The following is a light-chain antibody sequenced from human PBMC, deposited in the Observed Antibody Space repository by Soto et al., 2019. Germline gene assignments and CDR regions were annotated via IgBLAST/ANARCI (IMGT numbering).Light chain of an antibody. J-gene: IGKJ1*01. CDR3: QQYGSSPWT. CDR2: GPS. CDR1: QSVSD. V-gene: IGKV3-20*01. Sequence: EIVLTQSPGTLSLSPGERATLSCRASQSVSDLAWYQQKPGQAPRLLIYGPSTRATGIPDRVSGSGSGTDFTLTISGLEPEDFAGYYCQQYGSSPWTFGQGTKVEIK.